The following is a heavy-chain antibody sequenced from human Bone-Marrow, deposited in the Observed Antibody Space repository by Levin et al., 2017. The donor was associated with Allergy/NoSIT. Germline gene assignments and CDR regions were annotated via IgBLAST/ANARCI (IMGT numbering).Heavy chain of an antibody. J-gene: IGHJ6*02. CDR1: GGTFSSYA. V-gene: IGHV1-69*06. CDR2: IIPIFGTA. Sequence: KISCKASGGTFSSYAISWVRQAPGQGLEWMGGIIPIFGTANYAQKFQGRVTITADKSTSTAYMELSSLRSEDTAVYYCARGEGGCSSTSCYYYYYGMDVWGQGTTVTVSS. CDR3: ARGEGGCSSTSCYYYYYGMDV. D-gene: IGHD2-2*01.